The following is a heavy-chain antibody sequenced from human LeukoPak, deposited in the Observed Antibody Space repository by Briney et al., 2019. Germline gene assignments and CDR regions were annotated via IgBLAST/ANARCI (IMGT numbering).Heavy chain of an antibody. D-gene: IGHD5-12*01. J-gene: IGHJ4*02. CDR2: INHSGST. V-gene: IGHV4-34*01. Sequence: SETLSLTCAVYGGSFSGYYWSWIRQPPGKGLEWIGEINHSGSTNYNPSLKSRVTISVDTSKNQFSLKLSSVTAADTAVYYCARLEDTVAGRGGFDYWGQGTLVTVSS. CDR1: GGSFSGYY. CDR3: ARLEDTVAGRGGFDY.